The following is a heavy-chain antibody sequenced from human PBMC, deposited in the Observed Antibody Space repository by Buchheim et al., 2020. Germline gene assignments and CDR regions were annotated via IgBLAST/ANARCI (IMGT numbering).Heavy chain of an antibody. D-gene: IGHD1-7*01. CDR1: GGSVSSGSHY. J-gene: IGHJ6*03. V-gene: IGHV4-61*01. CDR3: ARNYAKYYYYYMDV. CDR2: IYYSGRT. Sequence: QVQLQESGPGLVKPLETLSLTCTVSGGSVSSGSHYWSWIRQPPGKGLEWIGFIYYSGRTDYNPSLTSRVTISVDTSKNQFSLKLSSVTAANTAVYYCARNYAKYYYYYMDVWGKGTT.